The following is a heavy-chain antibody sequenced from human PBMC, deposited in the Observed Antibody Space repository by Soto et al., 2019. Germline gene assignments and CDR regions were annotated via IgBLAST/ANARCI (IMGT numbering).Heavy chain of an antibody. J-gene: IGHJ4*02. D-gene: IGHD2-15*01. CDR2: IYYSGST. Sequence: SETLSLTCTVSGGSISSYYWNWIRQPPGKGLEWIGYIYYSGSTNYNPSLKSRVTISVDTSKNQFSLKLSSVTAADTAVYYCARAIVEMATYYFDYWGQGTLVTVS. CDR3: ARAIVEMATYYFDY. V-gene: IGHV4-59*01. CDR1: GGSISSYY.